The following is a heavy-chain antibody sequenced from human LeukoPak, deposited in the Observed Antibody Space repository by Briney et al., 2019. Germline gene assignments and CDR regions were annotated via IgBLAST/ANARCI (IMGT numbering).Heavy chain of an antibody. CDR2: ISSSGSTI. J-gene: IGHJ3*02. D-gene: IGHD3-10*01. CDR1: GFTFSTYE. V-gene: IGHV3-48*03. CDR3: ARAVWPYYYGSGSYYAFDI. Sequence: PGGPLRLSCAASGFTFSTYEMNWVRQAPGKGLEWVSYISSSGSTIYYADSANGRFTISRDNAKNSLYLQVNSLRAEDTAVYYCARAVWPYYYGSGSYYAFDIWGQGTMVTVSS.